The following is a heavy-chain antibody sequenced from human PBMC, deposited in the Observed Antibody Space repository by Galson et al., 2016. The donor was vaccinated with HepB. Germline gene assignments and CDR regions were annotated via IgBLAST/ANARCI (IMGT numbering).Heavy chain of an antibody. Sequence: SETLSLTCTVSGGSMSSYYWSWIRQPPGKGLEWIGYIYYSGGTSYSPSLRSRLTISVDTSKNQFSLNLSSVTAADTALYYCARHRADPLASRYFDYWGQGSLVTVSS. CDR2: IYYSGGT. CDR1: GGSMSSYY. V-gene: IGHV4-59*08. J-gene: IGHJ4*02. D-gene: IGHD4/OR15-4a*01. CDR3: ARHRADPLASRYFDY.